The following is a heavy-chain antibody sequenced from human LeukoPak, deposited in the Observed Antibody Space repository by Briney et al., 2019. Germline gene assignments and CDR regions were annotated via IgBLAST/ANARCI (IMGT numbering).Heavy chain of an antibody. CDR1: GFTFSSYE. J-gene: IGHJ2*01. Sequence: GGSLRLSCAASGFTFSSYEMNWVRQAPGKGLEWLPCISSSGSTISYADSVKGRFTISRDNAKNSLYLQMNSLRAEDTAIYYCARVLGLWYFDLWGRGTLVTASS. D-gene: IGHD3/OR15-3a*01. CDR3: ARVLGLWYFDL. V-gene: IGHV3-48*03. CDR2: ISSSGSTI.